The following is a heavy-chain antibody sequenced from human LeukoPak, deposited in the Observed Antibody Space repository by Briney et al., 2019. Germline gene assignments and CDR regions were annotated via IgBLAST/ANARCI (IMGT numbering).Heavy chain of an antibody. J-gene: IGHJ4*02. V-gene: IGHV3-23*01. D-gene: IGHD3-16*02. CDR2: ISDASFSI. CDR3: AKKMGTYRAFDY. Sequence: GGSLRLSCAASGFAFKSYSMYWVRQGPGKGLEWVACISDASFSINYADSVKGRFTISRDNSKNILYLQTNNLIAEDTAVYYCAKKMGTYRAFDYWGQGTLVTVSS. CDR1: GFAFKSYS.